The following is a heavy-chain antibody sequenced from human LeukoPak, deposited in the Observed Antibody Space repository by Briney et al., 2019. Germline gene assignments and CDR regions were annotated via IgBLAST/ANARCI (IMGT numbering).Heavy chain of an antibody. J-gene: IGHJ3*02. Sequence: GESLKISCKGSGYSFTSYWIGWVRQMPGKGLEWMGIIYPGDSDTRYSPSFQGQVTISADKSISTAYLQWSGLKASDTAMYYCARRGLYSGYANSHAFDIWGQGTMVTVSS. CDR1: GYSFTSYW. V-gene: IGHV5-51*01. CDR3: ARRGLYSGYANSHAFDI. D-gene: IGHD5-12*01. CDR2: IYPGDSDT.